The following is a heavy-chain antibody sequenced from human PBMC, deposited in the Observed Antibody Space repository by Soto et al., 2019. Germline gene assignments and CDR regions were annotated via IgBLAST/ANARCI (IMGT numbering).Heavy chain of an antibody. V-gene: IGHV4-34*01. Sequence: RQPAGKGLEWIGESNHTGCTHYNPSLKSRVTMSVDTSKNQFSLRLSSVTAADTAIYYCATRITVFGLLIPPFDPWGQGTQVTVS. CDR2: SNHTGCT. J-gene: IGHJ5*02. CDR3: ATRITVFGLLIPPFDP. D-gene: IGHD3-3*01.